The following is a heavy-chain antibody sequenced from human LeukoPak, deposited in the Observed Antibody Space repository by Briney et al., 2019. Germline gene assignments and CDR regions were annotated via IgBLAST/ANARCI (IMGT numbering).Heavy chain of an antibody. Sequence: PGGSLILSCSAFGFTFDDYAMHWVRQFPGKGLEWVSHISWNGATIAYADSVKGRFTTSRDNTKNSLFLEMTSLRHEDTALYYCVKNFRVGVIGAVDRWGQGTLVIVSS. CDR2: ISWNGATI. V-gene: IGHV3-9*01. CDR1: GFTFDDYA. D-gene: IGHD3-10*01. CDR3: VKNFRVGVIGAVDR. J-gene: IGHJ4*02.